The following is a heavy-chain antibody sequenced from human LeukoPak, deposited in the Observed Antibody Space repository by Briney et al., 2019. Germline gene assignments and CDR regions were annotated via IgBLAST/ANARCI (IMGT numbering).Heavy chain of an antibody. D-gene: IGHD4/OR15-4a*01. V-gene: IGHV3-53*01. CDR1: GFTVSSNY. CDR3: ARRAGAYSHPYDY. J-gene: IGHJ4*02. CDR2: IYSGGST. Sequence: SGGSLRLSCAASGFTVSSNYMSWVRQAPAKGLEWVSLIYSGGSTYYADSVKGRFTISRDNSKNTLYLQMNSLRADDTAVYYCARRAGAYSHPYDYWGQGTLVTVSS.